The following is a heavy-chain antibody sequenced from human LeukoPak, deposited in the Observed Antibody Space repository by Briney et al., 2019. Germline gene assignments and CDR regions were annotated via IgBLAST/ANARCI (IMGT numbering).Heavy chain of an antibody. CDR2: ISSSSYI. V-gene: IGHV3-21*01. D-gene: IGHD6-19*01. CDR3: ASAPGGWYFDY. CDR1: GFTFSSYS. J-gene: IGHJ4*02. Sequence: KPGGSLRLSCAASGFTFSSYSMNWVRQAPGRGLEWVSSISSSSYIYFPESVEGRFTISRDNARNSLHLQMNSLRAEDTAVYYCASAPGGWYFDYWGQGTLVTVSS.